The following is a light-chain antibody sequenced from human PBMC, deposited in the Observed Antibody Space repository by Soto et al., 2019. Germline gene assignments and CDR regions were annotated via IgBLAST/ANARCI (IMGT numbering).Light chain of an antibody. Sequence: QSALTQPASVSGSPGQSITISCTGTSSDVGGHNYVSWYQQHPGKAPKLMIYDVSDRPSGVSKRFSGSKSGNTASLTISGLQAEDEADYYCSSYTSSSTQVFGTGTKLTVL. V-gene: IGLV2-14*01. J-gene: IGLJ1*01. CDR3: SSYTSSSTQV. CDR2: DVS. CDR1: SSDVGGHNY.